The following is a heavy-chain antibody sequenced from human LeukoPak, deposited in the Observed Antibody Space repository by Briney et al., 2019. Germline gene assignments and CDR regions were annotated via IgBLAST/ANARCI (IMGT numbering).Heavy chain of an antibody. Sequence: PSETLSLTCTVSGGSISSYYWSWIRQPPGKGLEWIGYIYYSGSTNYNPSLKSRVTISVDTSKNQFSLKLSSVTAADTAVYYCARENYYDSSGYYYFDNWGQGTLVTVSS. CDR2: IYYSGST. CDR1: GGSISSYY. CDR3: ARENYYDSSGYYYFDN. V-gene: IGHV4-59*01. J-gene: IGHJ4*02. D-gene: IGHD3-22*01.